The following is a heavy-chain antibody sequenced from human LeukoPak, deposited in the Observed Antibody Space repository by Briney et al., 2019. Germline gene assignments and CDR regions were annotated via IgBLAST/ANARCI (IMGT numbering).Heavy chain of an antibody. J-gene: IGHJ2*01. CDR1: GFTFSSYW. V-gene: IGHV3-7*01. D-gene: IGHD2-2*01. CDR2: IKQDGSEK. CDR3: ARGGSYCSSTRCYDTLGYFDL. Sequence: SGGSLRLSCAASGFTFSSYWMSWVRQAPGKGLEWVANIKQDGSEKYYVDSVKGRFTISRDNAKNSLYLQMNSLRAEDTAVYYCARGGSYCSSTRCYDTLGYFDLWGRGTLVTASS.